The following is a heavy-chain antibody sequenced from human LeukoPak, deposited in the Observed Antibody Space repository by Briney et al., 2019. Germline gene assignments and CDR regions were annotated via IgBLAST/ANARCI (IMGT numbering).Heavy chain of an antibody. D-gene: IGHD2-21*01. CDR3: AKRPSAYCYEGGCYFNY. Sequence: GGSLRLSCAASGFSFSSYAMSWVRQAPGRGLEWVSAISASGANTYYADSVQGRFTISRDNTKDTLYLQMITLRAEDTAIYYCAKRPSAYCYEGGCYFNYWGQGVLVTVSS. CDR2: ISASGANT. CDR1: GFSFSSYA. V-gene: IGHV3-23*01. J-gene: IGHJ4*02.